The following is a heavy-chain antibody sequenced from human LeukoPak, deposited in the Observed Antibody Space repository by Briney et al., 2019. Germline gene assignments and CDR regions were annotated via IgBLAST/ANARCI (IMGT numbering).Heavy chain of an antibody. Sequence: ASVKVSCKASGGTFSSYAISWVRQAPGEGLEWMGMINPSGGSTTYAQKFQGRVTMTRDTSTSTVYMELSSLRSEDTAVYYCARVPYCSNGICYTHYYCDYWGQGTLVTVSS. CDR2: INPSGGST. J-gene: IGHJ4*02. CDR1: GGTFSSYA. V-gene: IGHV1-46*01. CDR3: ARVPYCSNGICYTHYYCDY. D-gene: IGHD2-8*01.